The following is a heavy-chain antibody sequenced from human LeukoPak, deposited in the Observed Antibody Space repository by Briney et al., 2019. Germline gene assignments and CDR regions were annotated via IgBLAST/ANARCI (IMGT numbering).Heavy chain of an antibody. V-gene: IGHV3-21*03. D-gene: IGHD3-9*01. Sequence: GGSLRLSCAASGFTFSSYSMNWVRQAPGKGLEWVSSISSSSSYIHYADSVRGRFTISRDNAKNSLFLQMNSLKTEDTGVYYCTTALNFDILTGLYQPIAAFDIWGQGTLVTVSS. CDR3: TTALNFDILTGLYQPIAAFDI. CDR2: ISSSSSYI. CDR1: GFTFSSYS. J-gene: IGHJ3*02.